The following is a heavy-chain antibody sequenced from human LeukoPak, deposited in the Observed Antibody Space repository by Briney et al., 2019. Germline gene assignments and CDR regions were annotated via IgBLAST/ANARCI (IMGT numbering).Heavy chain of an antibody. CDR2: FDPEDGET. V-gene: IGHV1-24*01. CDR1: GYTLTELS. J-gene: IGHJ6*04. CDR3: ASLGGYYGMDV. D-gene: IGHD3-10*01. Sequence: ASVKVSCKVSGYTLTELSMHWVRQAPGKGLEWMGGFDPEDGETIYAQKFQGRVTMAEDISTDTAYMELSSLRSEDTAVYYCASLGGYYGMDVWGKGTTVTVSS.